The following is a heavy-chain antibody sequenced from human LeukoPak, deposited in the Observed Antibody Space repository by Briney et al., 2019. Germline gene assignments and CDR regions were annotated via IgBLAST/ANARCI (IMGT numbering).Heavy chain of an antibody. CDR3: ARAYCSSASCAKLGYFDY. V-gene: IGHV4-39*01. J-gene: IGHJ4*02. CDR2: IYYSGST. D-gene: IGHD2-2*01. Sequence: SETLSLSCTVSGGSISSSTYYWGWIRQPPGKGLEWIGTIYYSGSTYYNASLKSRVTISVDTSRNQFSLKLSSVTAADTAVYYCARAYCSSASCAKLGYFDYWGQGTLVTVSS. CDR1: GGSISSSTYY.